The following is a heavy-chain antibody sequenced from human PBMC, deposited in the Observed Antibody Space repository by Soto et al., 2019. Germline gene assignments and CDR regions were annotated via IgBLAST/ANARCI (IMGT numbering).Heavy chain of an antibody. D-gene: IGHD1-1*01. V-gene: IGHV3-30*03. Sequence: QVQLVESGGGVVQPGRSLRLSCAGSGFTFSSYGLHWVRQAPHKGLEWVAVISYDGSNIYYADSVKGRFTISRDNSKTTVYLQMNDLRPDDTAVYYCATWHEREHAFDVWGQGTTVTISS. CDR2: ISYDGSNI. CDR1: GFTFSSYG. CDR3: ATWHEREHAFDV. J-gene: IGHJ3*01.